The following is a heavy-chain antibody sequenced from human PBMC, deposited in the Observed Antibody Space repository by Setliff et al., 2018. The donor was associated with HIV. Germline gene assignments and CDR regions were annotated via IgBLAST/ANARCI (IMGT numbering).Heavy chain of an antibody. CDR2: IYYSGST. CDR1: GDAVSGDSYY. J-gene: IGHJ4*02. V-gene: IGHV4-39*01. CDR3: ATSSSWSTFDY. Sequence: SETLSLTCNVSGDAVSGDSYYWGWVRQPPGKGLEWIGSIYYSGSTYYSPSLKSRVTISVDTSKNQFSLKLSAVTAADTAVYYCATSSSWSTFDYWGQGTLVTVSS. D-gene: IGHD6-19*01.